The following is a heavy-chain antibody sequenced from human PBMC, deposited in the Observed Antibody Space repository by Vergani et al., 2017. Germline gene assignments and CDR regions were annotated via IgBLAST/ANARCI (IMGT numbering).Heavy chain of an antibody. CDR1: GGSFSGYY. CDR2: INHSGST. Sequence: QVQLQQWGAGLLKPSETLSLTCAVYGGSFSGYYWSWIRQPPGKGLEWIGEINHSGSTNYNPSLKSRVTISVDTSKNQFSLKLSSVTAADTAVYYCASQAQLGYCSGGSCYYFDYWGQGTLVTVSS. D-gene: IGHD2-15*01. J-gene: IGHJ4*02. V-gene: IGHV4-34*01. CDR3: ASQAQLGYCSGGSCYYFDY.